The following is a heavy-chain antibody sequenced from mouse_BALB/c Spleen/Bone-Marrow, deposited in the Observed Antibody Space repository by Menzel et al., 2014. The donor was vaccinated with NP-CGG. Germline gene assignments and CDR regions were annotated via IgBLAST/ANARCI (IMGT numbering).Heavy chain of an antibody. CDR1: GFNIKDTY. Sequence: EVQLQQSGAELVKPGASVKLSCTASGFNIKDTYMHWVKQRPEQGLVWIGRIDPANGNTKYDPKFQGKATITADTSSNTPNLRLRSLTLEDTAVYSCARWDFYARDYGSQGPTTTVSS. D-gene: IGHD4-1*01. CDR2: IDPANGNT. CDR3: ARWDFYARDY. J-gene: IGHJ4*01. V-gene: IGHV14-3*02.